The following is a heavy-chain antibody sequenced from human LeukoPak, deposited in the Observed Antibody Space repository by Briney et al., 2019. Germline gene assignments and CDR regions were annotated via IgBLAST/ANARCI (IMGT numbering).Heavy chain of an antibody. CDR1: GYSFTSYW. Sequence: GESLKTSCKGSGYSFTSYWIGWVRQMPGEGLEWMGIIYPGDSDTRYSPSFQGQVTISADKSISTPYLQWSSLKASDTAMYYCARHRGVKYGDYDLDYWGQGTLVTVSS. CDR2: IYPGDSDT. V-gene: IGHV5-51*01. D-gene: IGHD4-17*01. CDR3: ARHRGVKYGDYDLDY. J-gene: IGHJ4*02.